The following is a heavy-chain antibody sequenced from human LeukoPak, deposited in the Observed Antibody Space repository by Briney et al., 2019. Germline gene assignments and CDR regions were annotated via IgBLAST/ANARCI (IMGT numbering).Heavy chain of an antibody. CDR3: ARAVSGYIYGYGY. CDR2: ISSSSSTI. CDR1: GFTFSNYN. D-gene: IGHD5-18*01. Sequence: GGSLRLSCVASGFTFSNYNINWVRQAPGKGLEWVSYISSSSSTIHYADSVKGRFTISRDNAKNSLYLQTNSLRDEDTAVYYCARAVSGYIYGYGYWGQGTLVTVSS. J-gene: IGHJ4*02. V-gene: IGHV3-48*02.